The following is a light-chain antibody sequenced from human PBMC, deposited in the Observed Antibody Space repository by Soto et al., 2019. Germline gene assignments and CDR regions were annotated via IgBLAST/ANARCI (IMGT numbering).Light chain of an antibody. CDR1: QSLLHSNGYNY. CDR2: LVS. Sequence: DIVMTQSPLSLPVTPGEPASISCRASQSLLHSNGYNYLDWYLQKPGQSPQLLIYLVSYRASGVPDRFSGSGSGTDFTLKISRVEAEDVGIYYCMQALQTPPGITFCPGTKGDIK. CDR3: MQALQTPPGIT. V-gene: IGKV2-28*01. J-gene: IGKJ3*01.